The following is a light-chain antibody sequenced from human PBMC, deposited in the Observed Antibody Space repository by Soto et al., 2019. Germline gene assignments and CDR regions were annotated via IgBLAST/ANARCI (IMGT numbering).Light chain of an antibody. CDR2: GAS. CDR1: QSVSNN. J-gene: IGKJ4*01. V-gene: IGKV3D-15*01. CDR3: QQYNNWPLT. Sequence: EIVLTQSPGTLSLSPGERATLSCRASQSVSNNYLAWYQQKPGQAPRLLIYGASNRATGIPDRFSGSGSGTGFTLTISSLQSEDFAVYYCQQYNNWPLTLGGGTKVDIK.